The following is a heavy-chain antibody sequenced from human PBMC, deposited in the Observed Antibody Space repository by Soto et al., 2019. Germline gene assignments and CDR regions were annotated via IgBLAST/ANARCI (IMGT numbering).Heavy chain of an antibody. J-gene: IGHJ3*02. D-gene: IGHD3-16*01. CDR3: ARDVWAARDAFDI. Sequence: ESLSLTCPVSGASISSYYWSWIRQPPGKGLEWIGYIYYSGSTNYNPSLKSRVTISVDTSKNQFSLNLSSVTAADTAVYYCARDVWAARDAFDIWGQGTMVTV. CDR1: GASISSYY. V-gene: IGHV4-59*01. CDR2: IYYSGST.